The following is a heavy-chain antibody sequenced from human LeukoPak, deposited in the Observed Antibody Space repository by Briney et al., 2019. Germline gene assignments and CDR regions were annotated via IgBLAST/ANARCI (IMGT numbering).Heavy chain of an antibody. CDR3: ARDREGIVVVVAATPFDY. V-gene: IGHV1-18*01. D-gene: IGHD2-15*01. Sequence: GSVKVSCQASGYTFTSYGISWVRQAPGQGLEWMGWISAYNGNTNYAQKLQGRVTMTTDTSTSTAYMELRSLRSDDTAVYYCARDREGIVVVVAATPFDYWGQGTLVTVSS. CDR2: ISAYNGNT. J-gene: IGHJ4*02. CDR1: GYTFTSYG.